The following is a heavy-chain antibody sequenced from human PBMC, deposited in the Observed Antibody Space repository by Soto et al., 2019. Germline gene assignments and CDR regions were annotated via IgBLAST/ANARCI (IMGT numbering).Heavy chain of an antibody. Sequence: PGGSLRLSCAASGFTFSSYGMHWVRQAPGKGLEWVAVIWYDGSNKYYADSVKGRFTISRDNSKNTLYLQMNSLRAEDTAVYYCAREWDVGATTHDAFDIWGQGTMVTVSS. D-gene: IGHD1-26*01. CDR2: IWYDGSNK. V-gene: IGHV3-33*01. J-gene: IGHJ3*02. CDR1: GFTFSSYG. CDR3: AREWDVGATTHDAFDI.